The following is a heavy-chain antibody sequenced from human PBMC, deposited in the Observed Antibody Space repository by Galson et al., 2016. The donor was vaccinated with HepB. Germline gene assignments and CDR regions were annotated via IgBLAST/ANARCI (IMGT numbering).Heavy chain of an antibody. D-gene: IGHD3-3*01. CDR1: GGSLRSTTYY. V-gene: IGHV4-39*01. CDR2: IIYTGTT. Sequence: SETLSLTCSVSGGSLRSTTYYWAWIRQPPGKGLEWIGNIIYTGTTYYSTSLKSRVTISVDTSKNQVSLKLNSVTAADTAVYYCTRRRLNYDFWTGEDWYFDLWGRGTLVTVSS. CDR3: TRRRLNYDFWTGEDWYFDL. J-gene: IGHJ2*01.